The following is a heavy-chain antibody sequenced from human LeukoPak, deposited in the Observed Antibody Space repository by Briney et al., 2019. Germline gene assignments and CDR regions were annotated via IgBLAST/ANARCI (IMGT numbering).Heavy chain of an antibody. CDR2: IYYRGST. Sequence: SETLSLTCTVSGDSISSSTYYWAWIRQPPGKGLEWIGSIYYRGSTFYNPSLKSRVTISVDTSMNQFSLRLSSVTAADTAVYYCARLAYYYDSSGLDYWGQGTLVTVSS. CDR1: GDSISSSTYY. CDR3: ARLAYYYDSSGLDY. V-gene: IGHV4-39*01. J-gene: IGHJ4*02. D-gene: IGHD3-22*01.